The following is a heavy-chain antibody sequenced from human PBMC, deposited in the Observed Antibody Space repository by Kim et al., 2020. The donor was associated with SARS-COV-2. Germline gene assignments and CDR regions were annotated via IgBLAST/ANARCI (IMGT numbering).Heavy chain of an antibody. Sequence: SVKVSCKASGGTFSSYAISWVRKAPGQGLEWMGGIIPIFGTANYAQKFQGRVTITADESTSTAYMELSSLRSEDTAVYYCARGDYYGSGSYFYYGMDVWGQGTTVTVSS. D-gene: IGHD3-10*01. J-gene: IGHJ6*02. CDR3: ARGDYYGSGSYFYYGMDV. V-gene: IGHV1-69*13. CDR2: IIPIFGTA. CDR1: GGTFSSYA.